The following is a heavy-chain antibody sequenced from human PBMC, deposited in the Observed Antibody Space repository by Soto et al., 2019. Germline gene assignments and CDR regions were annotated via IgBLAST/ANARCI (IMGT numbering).Heavy chain of an antibody. Sequence: QVQLVQSGAEVKKPGASVKVSCKASGYTFTSYGISWVRQAPGQGLEWMGWISAYNGNTNYAQKLQGRVTMTTDTSTSTAYVELRSLRSDDTPVYYCARDLLPTRGEYCPDAFGIWGQGTMVTVSS. D-gene: IGHD2-15*01. J-gene: IGHJ3*02. V-gene: IGHV1-18*01. CDR3: ARDLLPTRGEYCPDAFGI. CDR1: GYTFTSYG. CDR2: ISAYNGNT.